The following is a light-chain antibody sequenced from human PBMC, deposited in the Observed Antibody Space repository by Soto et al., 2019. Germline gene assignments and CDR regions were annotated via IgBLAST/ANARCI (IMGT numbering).Light chain of an antibody. CDR1: NSNIGARYD. CDR2: GNI. V-gene: IGLV1-40*01. J-gene: IGLJ3*02. Sequence: QPVLTQPPSVSGAPGQRVTISCTGSNSNIGARYDVHWYQQLPGTAPKLLIYGNINRPSGVPDRFSGSKSGTSASLAITGLQAEDEADYYCQSYDSSLSWVFGGGTQLTVL. CDR3: QSYDSSLSWV.